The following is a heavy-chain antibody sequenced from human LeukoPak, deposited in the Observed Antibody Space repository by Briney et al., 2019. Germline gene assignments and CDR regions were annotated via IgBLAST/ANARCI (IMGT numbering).Heavy chain of an antibody. V-gene: IGHV4-59*01. CDR3: ARVAYCGGDCYSFDY. D-gene: IGHD2-21*02. CDR2: IYYSGST. Sequence: SETLSHTCTVSGGSISGYYWSWIRQPPGKGLEWIAYIYYSGSTNYNPSLKSRVTISVDTSKKQFSLKLSSVTAADTAVYYCARVAYCGGDCYSFDYWGQGTPVTVSS. CDR1: GGSISGYY. J-gene: IGHJ4*02.